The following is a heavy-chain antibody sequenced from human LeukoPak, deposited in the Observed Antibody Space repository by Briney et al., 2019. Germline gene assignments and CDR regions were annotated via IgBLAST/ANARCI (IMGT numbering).Heavy chain of an antibody. CDR1: GGTFSSYG. V-gene: IGHV1-69*04. J-gene: IGHJ6*02. D-gene: IGHD3-10*01. CDR2: IIPILGIT. Sequence: ASVKFSCKASGGTFSSYGISWVRQAPGQGLEWMGRIIPILGITNYAQKFQGRVTITADKSTSTAYMELSSLRSEDTAVYYCARTEVTISLPDVWGQGTTVTVSS. CDR3: ARTEVTISLPDV.